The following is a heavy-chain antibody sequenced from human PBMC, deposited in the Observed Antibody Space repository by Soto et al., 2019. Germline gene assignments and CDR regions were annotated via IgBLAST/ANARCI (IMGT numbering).Heavy chain of an antibody. CDR3: AREGRP. D-gene: IGHD2-15*01. Sequence: GGALRLSCAASGFTVSSNYMSWVRQAPGKGLEWVSVIYSGGSTYFADSVKDRFSISRDNSKNTLHLQMNSLRAEDTAVYYCAREGRPWGQGTLVTVSS. CDR2: IYSGGST. CDR1: GFTVSSNY. J-gene: IGHJ5*02. V-gene: IGHV3-66*01.